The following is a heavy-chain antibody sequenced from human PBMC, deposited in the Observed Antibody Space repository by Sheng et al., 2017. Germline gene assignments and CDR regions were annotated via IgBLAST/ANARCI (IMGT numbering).Heavy chain of an antibody. V-gene: IGHV4-34*01. D-gene: IGHD5-18*01. CDR1: GGSFSGYY. CDR2: INHSGST. Sequence: QVQLQQWGAGLLKPSETLSLTCAVYGGSFSGYYWSWIRQPPGKGLEWIGEINHSGSTNYNPSLKSRVTISVDTSKNQFSLKLSSVTAADTAVYYCARVFTAMVRGGYSGMDVWGQGDHGHRLL. J-gene: IGHJ6*02. CDR3: ARVFTAMVRGGYSGMDV.